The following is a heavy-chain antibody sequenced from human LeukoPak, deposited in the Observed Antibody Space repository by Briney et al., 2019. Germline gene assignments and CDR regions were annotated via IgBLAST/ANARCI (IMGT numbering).Heavy chain of an antibody. J-gene: IGHJ4*02. CDR2: ISSGSSTI. Sequence: GGSLRLSCAASGFTFSSYSMNWVRQAPGKGLEWVSYISSGSSTIYYADSAKGRFTISRDNAKNSLYLQVNSLRVEDTAVYYCARGDSRGYYYFDYWGQGTLVTVSS. CDR3: ARGDSRGYYYFDY. D-gene: IGHD3-22*01. CDR1: GFTFSSYS. V-gene: IGHV3-48*01.